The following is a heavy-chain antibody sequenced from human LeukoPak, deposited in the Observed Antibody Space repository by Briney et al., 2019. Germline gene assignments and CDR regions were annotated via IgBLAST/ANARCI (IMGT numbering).Heavy chain of an antibody. V-gene: IGHV1-46*01. CDR1: GSTFTNYY. J-gene: IGHJ1*01. D-gene: IGHD2-15*01. CDR3: ARGGPPIEGTNILVADRPRGTDYFQH. CDR2: INPSSGST. Sequence: ASVKVSCKASGSTFTNYYVHWVRQAPGQGFEWMGIINPSSGSTAYAQKFQGRVTMTRDTSTNTVYMELSSLRSEDTAVFYCARGGPPIEGTNILVADRPRGTDYFQHWGQGTLVTVSS.